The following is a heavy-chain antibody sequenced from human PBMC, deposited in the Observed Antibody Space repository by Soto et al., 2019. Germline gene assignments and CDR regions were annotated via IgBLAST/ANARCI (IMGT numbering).Heavy chain of an antibody. V-gene: IGHV4-39*01. CDR2: IYYSGST. CDR1: GGSISSSSYY. J-gene: IGHJ6*02. D-gene: IGHD3-10*01. CDR3: ATILWFADSYYYYGMDV. Sequence: SETLSLTCTVSGGSISSSSYYWGWIRQPPGKGLEWIGSIYYSGSTYYNPSLKSRVTISVDTSKNQFSLKLSSVTAADTAVYYCATILWFADSYYYYGMDVWGQGTTVTVSS.